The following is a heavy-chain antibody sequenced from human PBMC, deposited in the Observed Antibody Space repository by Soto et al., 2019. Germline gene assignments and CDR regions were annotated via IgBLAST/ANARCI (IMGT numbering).Heavy chain of an antibody. CDR2: ISYDGSNK. CDR1: GFTFSSYA. V-gene: IGHV3-30-3*01. D-gene: IGHD5-12*01. J-gene: IGHJ4*02. Sequence: QVQLVESGGGVVQPGRSLRLSCAASGFTFSSYAMHWVRQAPGKGLEWVAVISYDGSNKYYADSVKGRITISRDNSKNTLYLQMNSLRAEDTAVYYCARDQEYSGYKGFDYWGQGALVTVSS. CDR3: ARDQEYSGYKGFDY.